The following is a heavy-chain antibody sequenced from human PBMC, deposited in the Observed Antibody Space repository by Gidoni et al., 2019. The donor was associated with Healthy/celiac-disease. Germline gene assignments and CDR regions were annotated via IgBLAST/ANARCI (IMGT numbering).Heavy chain of an antibody. Sequence: EVQLLESGGGLVQPGGSLRLSCAASGFTFSSYAMSWVRQAPGKGLEWVSAISGSGGSTSYADSVKVRFTISRDNSKNTLYLQMNSLRAEDTAVYYCAKSATYYDFWRVDPWGQGTLVTVSS. CDR3: AKSATYYDFWRVDP. CDR1: GFTFSSYA. CDR2: ISGSGGST. D-gene: IGHD3-3*01. V-gene: IGHV3-23*01. J-gene: IGHJ5*02.